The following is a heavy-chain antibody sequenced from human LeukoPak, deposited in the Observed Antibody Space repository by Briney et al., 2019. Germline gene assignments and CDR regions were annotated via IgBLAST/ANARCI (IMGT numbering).Heavy chain of an antibody. Sequence: GASVKVSCKASGYTFTTYDINWVRQATGQGLEWMGWMNPNSGNTGYAQKFQGRVTMTRNTSISTAYMELSSLRSADTAVYYCAVDYGDFLFDYWGQGTLVTVSS. V-gene: IGHV1-8*01. CDR2: MNPNSGNT. D-gene: IGHD4-17*01. CDR3: AVDYGDFLFDY. CDR1: GYTFTTYD. J-gene: IGHJ4*02.